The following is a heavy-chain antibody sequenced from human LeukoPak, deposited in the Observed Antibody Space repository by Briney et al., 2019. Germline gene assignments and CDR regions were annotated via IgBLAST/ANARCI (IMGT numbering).Heavy chain of an antibody. CDR3: ARSGIAVAGTTDAFDI. CDR2: ISYGGSNK. D-gene: IGHD6-19*01. CDR1: GFTFSSYG. J-gene: IGHJ3*02. V-gene: IGHV3-30*03. Sequence: GGSLRLSCAASGFTFSSYGMHWVRQAPGKGLEWVAVISYGGSNKYYADSVKGRFTISRDNSKNTLYLQMNSLRAEDTAVYYCARSGIAVAGTTDAFDIWGQGTMVTVSS.